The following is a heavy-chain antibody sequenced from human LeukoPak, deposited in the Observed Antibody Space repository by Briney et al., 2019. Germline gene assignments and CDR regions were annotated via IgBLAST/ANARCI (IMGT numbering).Heavy chain of an antibody. D-gene: IGHD6-13*01. V-gene: IGHV4-59*08. CDR1: GGSISSYY. CDR3: ARCEGYSSSWYIDY. J-gene: IGHJ4*02. Sequence: SETLSLTCTVSGGSISSYYWSWIRQPPGKGLEWIGYIYYSGSTNYNPSLKSRVTISVDTSKNQFSLKLSSVTAADTAVYYCARCEGYSSSWYIDYWGQGTLVTVSS. CDR2: IYYSGST.